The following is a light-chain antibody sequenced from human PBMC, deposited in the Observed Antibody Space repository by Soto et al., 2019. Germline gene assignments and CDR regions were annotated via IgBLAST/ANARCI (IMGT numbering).Light chain of an antibody. V-gene: IGLV2-14*01. Sequence: QSALTQPASVSGSPGQSITISCTGNSSDIGGYDYVSWYQQHPDKAPKLVIYEVSNRPSGVSNRFSGSKSGNTASLTISGLQAEDEADYYCTSYTPTNTLVFGGGTKLTVL. CDR2: EVS. CDR1: SSDIGGYDY. J-gene: IGLJ2*01. CDR3: TSYTPTNTLV.